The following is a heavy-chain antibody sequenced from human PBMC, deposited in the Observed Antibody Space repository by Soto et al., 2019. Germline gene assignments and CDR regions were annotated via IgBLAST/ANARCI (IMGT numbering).Heavy chain of an antibody. D-gene: IGHD3-10*01. CDR2: SNPSADT. J-gene: IGHJ6*02. CDR3: ARGRGVRGTVITTYYYYDLDG. CDR1: GGYFRGYY. Sequence: PSETLSRTCAVYGGYFRGYYRNWIRQHPERRLKWLGKSNPSADTNYNPSLKSRVTISVDTSKNHFSLKLTSVTAADTAVYYCARGRGVRGTVITTYYYYDLDGWGQGTTVTVSS. V-gene: IGHV4-34*01.